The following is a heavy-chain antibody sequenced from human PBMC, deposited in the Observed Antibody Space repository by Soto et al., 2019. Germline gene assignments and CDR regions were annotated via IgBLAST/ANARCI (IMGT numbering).Heavy chain of an antibody. V-gene: IGHV4-39*02. J-gene: IGHJ4*02. CDR3: ARDKITCLFDY. Sequence: SETLSLTCTVSGGSVSSNSYSWGWIRQSPGKGLEWIATIYSTDKTYYNPSLLSRVTISVDTSMNELSLRLASVTAADTAVYYCARDKITCLFDYWGQGTLVTVSS. CDR2: IYSTDKT. D-gene: IGHD3-10*01. CDR1: GGSVSSNSYS.